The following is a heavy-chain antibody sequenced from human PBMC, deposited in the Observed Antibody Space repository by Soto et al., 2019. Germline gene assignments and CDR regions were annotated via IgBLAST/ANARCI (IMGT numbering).Heavy chain of an antibody. CDR1: GSTFSSYA. D-gene: IGHD3-9*01. CDR2: IIPIFGTA. J-gene: IGHJ4*02. Sequence: ASVKVSCKASGSTFSSYAISWVRQAPGQGLEWMGGIIPIFGTANYAQKFQGRVTITADESTSTAYMELSSLRSEDTAVYYCARLAFNYDILTGLDYWGQGTLVTVSS. CDR3: ARLAFNYDILTGLDY. V-gene: IGHV1-69*13.